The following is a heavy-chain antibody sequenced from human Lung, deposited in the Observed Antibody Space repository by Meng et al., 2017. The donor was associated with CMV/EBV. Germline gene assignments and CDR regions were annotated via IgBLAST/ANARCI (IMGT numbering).Heavy chain of an antibody. V-gene: IGHV3-74*01. J-gene: IGHJ4*02. CDR1: GLTVRSYW. Sequence: VGFGGVFVQPVGSLRLSCAVFGLTVRSYWMHWVRQAPGKGLEWVSRIDNNGRSASYADSVRGRFTISRDTAKNTLYLQMNSLRVEDTAVYYCARGVGESLGWEMGYWGQGTLVTVSS. D-gene: IGHD1-26*01. CDR2: IDNNGRSA. CDR3: ARGVGESLGWEMGY.